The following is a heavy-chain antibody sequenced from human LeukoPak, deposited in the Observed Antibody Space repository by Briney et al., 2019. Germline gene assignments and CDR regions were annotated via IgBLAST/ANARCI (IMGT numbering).Heavy chain of an antibody. CDR2: ISYDGSHK. J-gene: IGHJ4*02. D-gene: IGHD3-10*01. V-gene: IGHV3-30*18. CDR3: AQGPGLLWFAQN. CDR1: GFIFSTYG. Sequence: GRSLRLSCAASGFIFSTYGVHWVRQAPGKGLEWVALISYDGSHKDYADSVKGRFTISRDNSKNTMYLQMNSLRPEDTAVYCCAQGPGLLWFAQNWGQGTLVTVSS.